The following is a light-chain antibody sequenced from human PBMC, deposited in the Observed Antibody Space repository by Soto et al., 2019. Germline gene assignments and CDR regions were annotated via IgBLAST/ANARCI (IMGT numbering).Light chain of an antibody. CDR3: QAWVSSTVV. CDR1: KLGDKY. Sequence: SYELTQPPSVSVSPGQTASITCSGDKLGDKYASWYQQKPGQSPVVVIFQDTRRPSGIPERFSGSNSGNTATLTISGTQARDEADYYCQAWVSSTVVFGGGTKVTVL. J-gene: IGLJ2*01. CDR2: QDT. V-gene: IGLV3-1*01.